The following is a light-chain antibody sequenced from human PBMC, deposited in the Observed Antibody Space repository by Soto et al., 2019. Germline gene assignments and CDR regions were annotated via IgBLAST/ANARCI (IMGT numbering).Light chain of an antibody. CDR1: SSDVGGYNY. CDR3: SSYTSNSALPVV. Sequence: QSALTQPASVSGSPGQSITISCTGTSSDVGGYNYVSWYQQHPGKAPKLMIFEVTNRPSGVSHRFSGSKSGNTASLTISGLQAEDEADYYCSSYTSNSALPVVFGGGTKLTVL. V-gene: IGLV2-14*01. J-gene: IGLJ2*01. CDR2: EVT.